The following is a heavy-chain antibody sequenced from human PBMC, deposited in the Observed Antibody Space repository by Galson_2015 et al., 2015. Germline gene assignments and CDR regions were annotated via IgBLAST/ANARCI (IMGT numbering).Heavy chain of an antibody. Sequence: LSLTCTVSGGSINSGSSYWSWIRHLPGRGLEWIERIHYSGHMYSNPSLKSPFTMSVDTSKNQFSLKLTSVTAADTAIYYCGRDGGDYSGYFDYWGQGILVTVSS. J-gene: IGHJ4*02. CDR2: IHYSGHM. D-gene: IGHD2-21*01. CDR3: GRDGGDYSGYFDY. CDR1: GGSINSGSSY. V-gene: IGHV4-31*01.